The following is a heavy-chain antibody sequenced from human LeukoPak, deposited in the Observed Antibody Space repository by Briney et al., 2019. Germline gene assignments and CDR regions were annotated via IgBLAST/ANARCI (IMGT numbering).Heavy chain of an antibody. CDR3: ARDRRGTMIVVVNSPGLDP. J-gene: IGHJ5*02. D-gene: IGHD3-22*01. CDR1: GGSISSYY. Sequence: SETLSLTCTVSGGSISSYYWSWLRQPAGKGLEWIGRIYTSGSTNYNPSLKSRVTISVDTSKNQFSLKLSSVTAADTAVYYCARDRRGTMIVVVNSPGLDPCGQGTLVTVSS. CDR2: IYTSGST. V-gene: IGHV4-4*07.